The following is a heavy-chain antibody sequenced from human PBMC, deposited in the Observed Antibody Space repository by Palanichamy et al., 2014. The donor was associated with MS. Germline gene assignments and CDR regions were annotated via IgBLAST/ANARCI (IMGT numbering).Heavy chain of an antibody. V-gene: IGHV3-53*02. CDR1: GFTVSTNY. CDR2: IYNSGGT. J-gene: IGHJ3*02. Sequence: EVQLVETGGGLIQPGGSLRLSCAASGFTVSTNYMNWVRQAPGKGLEWVSIIYNSGGTYYADSVKGRFTISRDNSKNTLYLQINSLRAEDTAVYYCARDSDSGAFGIWGQGTVVTVSS. CDR3: ARDSDSGAFGI.